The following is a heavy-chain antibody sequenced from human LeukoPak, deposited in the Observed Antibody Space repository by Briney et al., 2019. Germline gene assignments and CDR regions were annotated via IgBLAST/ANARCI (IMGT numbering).Heavy chain of an antibody. J-gene: IGHJ3*02. CDR2: ISGSGGST. CDR3: AKGCGGDCYSDEDDAFDI. V-gene: IGHV3-23*01. Sequence: GGSLRLSSTASGFTFSSYAMSWVRQAPGKGLEWVSAISGSGGSTYYADSVKGRFTISRDNSKNTLYLQMNSLRAEDTAVYYCAKGCGGDCYSDEDDAFDIWGQGTMVTVSS. CDR1: GFTFSSYA. D-gene: IGHD2-21*01.